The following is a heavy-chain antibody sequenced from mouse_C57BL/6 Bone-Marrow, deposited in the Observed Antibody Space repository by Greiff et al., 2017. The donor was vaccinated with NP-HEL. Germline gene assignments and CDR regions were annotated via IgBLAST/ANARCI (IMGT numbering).Heavy chain of an antibody. CDR1: GFTFSSYT. CDR2: ISGGGGNT. V-gene: IGHV5-9*01. J-gene: IGHJ2*01. Sequence: EVMLVESGGGLVKPGGSLKLSCAASGFTFSSYTMSWVRQTPEQRLEWVATISGGGGNTYYPDSVKGRFTISRDNAKNTLYLQMSSLRSEDTALYYCARRFRYYFDYWGQGTTLTVSS. CDR3: ARRFRYYFDY.